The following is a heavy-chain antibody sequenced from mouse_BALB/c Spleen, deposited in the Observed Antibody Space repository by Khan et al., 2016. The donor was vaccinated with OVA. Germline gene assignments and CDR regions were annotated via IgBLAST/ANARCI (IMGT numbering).Heavy chain of an antibody. J-gene: IGHJ2*01. CDR3: ARVYGEDFDY. D-gene: IGHD1-1*01. CDR1: GYSITSDYA. V-gene: IGHV3-2*02. CDR2: ISYSGNT. Sequence: EVKLLESGPGLVKPSQSLSLICTVTGYSITSDYAWNWIRQFPGNKLEWMGFISYSGNTKYNPSLKSRISITRDTSKNQFFLQLNSVTTEDTATYYCARVYGEDFDYWGQGTTLTVSS.